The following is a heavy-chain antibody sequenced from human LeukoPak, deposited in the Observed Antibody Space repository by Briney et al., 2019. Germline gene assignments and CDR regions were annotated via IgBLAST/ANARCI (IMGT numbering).Heavy chain of an antibody. D-gene: IGHD6-19*01. V-gene: IGHV3-9*01. CDR1: GFTFDDYA. Sequence: PGRSLRLSCAASGFTFDDYAMHWVRQAPGKGLEWVSGISWNSGSIGYADSVKGRFTISRDNAKNSLYLQMNSLRAEDTALYYCAKDIEGAVAGIGAYWGQGTLVTVPS. CDR2: ISWNSGSI. CDR3: AKDIEGAVAGIGAY. J-gene: IGHJ4*02.